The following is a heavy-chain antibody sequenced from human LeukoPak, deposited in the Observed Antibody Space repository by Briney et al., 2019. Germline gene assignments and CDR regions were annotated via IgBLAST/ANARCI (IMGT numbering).Heavy chain of an antibody. J-gene: IGHJ6*02. CDR1: GFTFSSYG. Sequence: SGGSLRLSCAASGFTFSSYGMHWVRQAPGKGLEWVAVIWYDGSNKYYADSVKGRFTISRDNSKNTLYLQMNSLRAEDTAVYYCARDDSVAAAVDYYYYGMDVWSQGTTVTVSS. V-gene: IGHV3-33*01. CDR3: ARDDSVAAAVDYYYYGMDV. D-gene: IGHD6-13*01. CDR2: IWYDGSNK.